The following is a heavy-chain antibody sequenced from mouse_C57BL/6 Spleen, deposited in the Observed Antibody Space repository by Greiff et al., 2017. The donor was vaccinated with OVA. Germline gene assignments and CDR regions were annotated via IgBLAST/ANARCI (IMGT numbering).Heavy chain of an antibody. V-gene: IGHV1-69*01. CDR1: GYTFTSYW. J-gene: IGHJ3*01. CDR3: ARGNLAWFAY. CDR2: IDPSDSYT. D-gene: IGHD2-1*01. Sequence: QVQLQQSGAELVMPGASVKLSCKASGYTFTSYWMHWVKQRPGQGLEWIGEIDPSDSYTNYNQKFKGKSTLTVDKSSSTAYMQLSSLTSEDSAVYYCARGNLAWFAYWGQGTLVTVSA.